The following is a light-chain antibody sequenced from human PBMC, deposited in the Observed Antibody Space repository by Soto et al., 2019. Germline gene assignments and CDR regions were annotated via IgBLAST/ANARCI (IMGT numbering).Light chain of an antibody. J-gene: IGKJ1*01. Sequence: EVVLTQSPGTLSLSPGERATLSCRASQSVSSNLAWYQQKPGQAPRLLIYGAATRAAGIPARFSGRGSGTEFTLTISSLQSEDFGVYYCQQYNNWPGTFGQGTKVDI. CDR2: GAA. V-gene: IGKV3-15*01. CDR3: QQYNNWPGT. CDR1: QSVSSN.